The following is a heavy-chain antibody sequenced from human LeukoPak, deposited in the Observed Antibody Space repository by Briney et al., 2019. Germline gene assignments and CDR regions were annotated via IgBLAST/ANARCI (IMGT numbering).Heavy chain of an antibody. CDR2: ISSSGSTI. Sequence: HPGGSLRLSCAASGFTFSSYNMNWVRQAPGKGLEWVSYISSSGSTIYYADSVKGRFTISRDNAKNSLYLQMNSLRAEDTAVYYCARRGSGSYPSYDYWGQGTLVTVSS. J-gene: IGHJ4*02. CDR1: GFTFSSYN. D-gene: IGHD3-10*01. V-gene: IGHV3-48*04. CDR3: ARRGSGSYPSYDY.